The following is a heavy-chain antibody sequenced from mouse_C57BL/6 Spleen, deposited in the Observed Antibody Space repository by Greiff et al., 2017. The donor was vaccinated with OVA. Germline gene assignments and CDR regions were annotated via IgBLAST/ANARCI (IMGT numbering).Heavy chain of an antibody. J-gene: IGHJ4*01. V-gene: IGHV5-17*01. CDR2: ISSGSSTI. Sequence: EVQLVESGGGLVKPGGSLKLSCAASGFTFSDYGMHWVRQAPGKGLEWVAYISSGSSTIYYADKVKGRFTISRGNAKNTLCRHMTSLRSEDTSMYYCARPGNYYAMDDWGQGTSVSVSS. CDR3: ARPGNYYAMDD. CDR1: GFTFSDYG.